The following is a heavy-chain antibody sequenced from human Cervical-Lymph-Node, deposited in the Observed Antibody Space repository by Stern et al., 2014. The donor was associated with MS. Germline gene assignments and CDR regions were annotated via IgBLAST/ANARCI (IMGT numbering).Heavy chain of an antibody. CDR2: IYHTGRT. J-gene: IGHJ5*02. V-gene: IGHV4-4*02. CDR1: VGPAPRGPW. Sequence: VQLVQSGPGLVKPSGPRPPPGVSPVGPAPRGPWGFWVRRPPWKGRGWIGEIYHTGRTNYNPSLKSRVTISVDKSKNQFSLKLNSVTEADTAVYYCARDPDNRGCFDPWGQGTLVIVSS. D-gene: IGHD1-14*01. CDR3: ARDPDNRGCFDP.